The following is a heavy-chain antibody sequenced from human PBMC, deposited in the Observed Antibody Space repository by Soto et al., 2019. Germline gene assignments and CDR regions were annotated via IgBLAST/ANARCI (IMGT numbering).Heavy chain of an antibody. CDR2: IYYSGST. D-gene: IGHD5-12*01. V-gene: IGHV4-31*03. J-gene: IGHJ6*02. CDR3: ARERSRWLRSGHYYYYGMDV. Sequence: SETLSLTCTVSGGSISSGGYYWSWIRQHPGKGLEWIGYIYYSGSTYYNPSLKSRVTISVDTSKNQFSLKLSSVTAADTAVYYCARERSRWLRSGHYYYYGMDVWGQGTTVTVSS. CDR1: GGSISSGGYY.